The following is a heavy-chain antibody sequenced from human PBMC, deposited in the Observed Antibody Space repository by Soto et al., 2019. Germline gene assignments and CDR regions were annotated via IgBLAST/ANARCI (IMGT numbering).Heavy chain of an antibody. Sequence: SETLSLTCTVSGGSISSGVYYWSWIRQHPGKGLEWIGYIYYSGSTYYNPPLKSRVTISVDTSKNQFSLKLSSVTAADTAVYYCESCPAGHAGVVGVVVPAASNWFDPWGQGTLVTVST. D-gene: IGHD2-2*01. V-gene: IGHV4-31*03. CDR2: IYYSGST. J-gene: IGHJ5*02. CDR3: ESCPAGHAGVVGVVVPAASNWFDP. CDR1: GGSISSGVYY.